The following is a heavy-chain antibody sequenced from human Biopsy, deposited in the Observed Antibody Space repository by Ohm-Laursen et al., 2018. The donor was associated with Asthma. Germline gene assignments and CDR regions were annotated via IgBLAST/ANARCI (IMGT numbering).Heavy chain of an antibody. D-gene: IGHD3-10*01. V-gene: IGHV1-18*01. CDR1: GYTFNSAG. J-gene: IGHJ6*02. Sequence: SVKVSCKTSGYTFNSAGITWVRQVPGQGLEWMGWISVYNGNTKVAQKLQDRVTMITDTSTSTACMELRSLRSDDTAVYFCARAVDYSHYYGIDVWGQGTTVTVS. CDR3: ARAVDYSHYYGIDV. CDR2: ISVYNGNT.